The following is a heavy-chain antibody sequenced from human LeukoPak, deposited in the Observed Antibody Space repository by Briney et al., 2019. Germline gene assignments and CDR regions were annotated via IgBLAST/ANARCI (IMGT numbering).Heavy chain of an antibody. J-gene: IGHJ5*02. Sequence: GAAVKVSFKASGYTFTSYGISWVRQAPGQGLEWMGWISAYNGNTNYAQKLQGRVTMTTDTSTSTAYMELRSLRPDDTAVYYCARDGSPYSSSSVWIDPWGEGTPVTVSS. V-gene: IGHV1-18*01. CDR1: GYTFTSYG. CDR2: ISAYNGNT. CDR3: ARDGSPYSSSSVWIDP. D-gene: IGHD6-6*01.